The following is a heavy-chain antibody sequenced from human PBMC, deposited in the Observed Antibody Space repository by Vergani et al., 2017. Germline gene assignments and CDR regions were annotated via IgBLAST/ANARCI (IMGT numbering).Heavy chain of an antibody. CDR2: ISSNGGST. Sequence: EVQLVESGGGLVQPGGSLRLSCAASGFTFSSYAMHWVRQAPGKGLEYVSAISSNGGSTYYENSVKGRFTISRDNSKNTLYLQMGSLRAEDMAVYYCASVSRGFFDYWGQGTLVTVSS. CDR3: ASVSRGFFDY. V-gene: IGHV3-64*01. CDR1: GFTFSSYA. D-gene: IGHD3-10*01. J-gene: IGHJ4*02.